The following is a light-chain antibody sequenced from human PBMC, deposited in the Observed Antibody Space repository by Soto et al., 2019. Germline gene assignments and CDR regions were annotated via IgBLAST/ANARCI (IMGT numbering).Light chain of an antibody. CDR2: AAS. CDR3: HQYNSWPRGT. J-gene: IGKJ3*01. V-gene: IGKV1-17*01. CDR1: QSISTY. Sequence: DIRLTQSPPSLSASVGDRVTISCRASQSISTYLMWYQQKPGKAPNLLIYAASSLQNGVSSRFSGSGSGTEFTLTISSLQSEDSAVYYCHQYNSWPRGTFGPGTKVEIK.